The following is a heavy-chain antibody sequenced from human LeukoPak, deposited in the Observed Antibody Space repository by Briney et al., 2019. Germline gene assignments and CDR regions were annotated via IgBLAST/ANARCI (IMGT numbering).Heavy chain of an antibody. D-gene: IGHD6-19*01. CDR1: GYSINTGYY. CDR2: ITHSGTT. J-gene: IGHJ4*02. CDR3: ARGSSGWSYFDH. V-gene: IGHV4-38-2*01. Sequence: SETLSLTCGVSGYSINTGYYWGWIRQPPGKGMVWIGTITHSGTTYYNPSLKSRVTISVDRSNNQFSVKLTSVIAADTAVYYCARGSSGWSYFDHWGRGTLVTVSS.